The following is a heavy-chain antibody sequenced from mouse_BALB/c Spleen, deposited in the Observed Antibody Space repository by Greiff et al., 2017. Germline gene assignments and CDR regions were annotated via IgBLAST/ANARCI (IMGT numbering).Heavy chain of an antibody. CDR2: INSNGGST. V-gene: IGHV5-6-3*01. D-gene: IGHD2-14*01. J-gene: IGHJ4*01. CDR1: GFTFSSYG. CDR3: ARDKDYRYPYAMDY. Sequence: EVKLMESGGGLVQPGGSLKLSCAASGFTFSSYGMSWVRQTPDKRLELVATINSNGGSTYYPDSVKGRFTISRDNAKNTLYLQMSSLKSEDTAMYYCARDKDYRYPYAMDYWGQGTSVTVSS.